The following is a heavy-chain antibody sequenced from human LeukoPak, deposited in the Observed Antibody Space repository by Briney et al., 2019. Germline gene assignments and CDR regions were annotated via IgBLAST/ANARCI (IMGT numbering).Heavy chain of an antibody. CDR2: IIPIFGTA. CDR3: ARGEGIVVVPAAIHGEDAFDI. V-gene: IGHV1-69*13. Sequence: SVKVSCKASGGTFSSYAISWVRQAPGQGLEWMGGIIPIFGTANYAQKFQGRVTITADESTSTAYMELSSLRSEDTAVYYCARGEGIVVVPAAIHGEDAFDIWGQGTMVTVSS. J-gene: IGHJ3*02. D-gene: IGHD2-2*02. CDR1: GGTFSSYA.